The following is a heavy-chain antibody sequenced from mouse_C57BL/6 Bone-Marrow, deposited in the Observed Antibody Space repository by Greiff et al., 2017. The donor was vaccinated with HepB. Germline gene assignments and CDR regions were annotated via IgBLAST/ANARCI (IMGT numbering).Heavy chain of an antibody. CDR3: ARGDYYGYYYAMDY. CDR1: GFTFSSYA. V-gene: IGHV5-4*03. CDR2: ISDGGSYT. J-gene: IGHJ4*01. D-gene: IGHD1-1*01. Sequence: EVKLQESGGGLVKPGGSLKLSCAASGFTFSSYAMSWVRQTPEKRLEWVATISDGGSYTYYPDNVKGRFTISRDNAKNNLYLQMSHLKSEDTAMYYCARGDYYGYYYAMDYWGQGTSVTVSS.